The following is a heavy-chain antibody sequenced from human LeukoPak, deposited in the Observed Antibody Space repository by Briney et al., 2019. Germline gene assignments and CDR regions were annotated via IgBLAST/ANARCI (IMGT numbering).Heavy chain of an antibody. CDR3: ARSGYTSGTGKFDN. Sequence: GGTLRLSCAASGFTFSSYGMSRVRQAPGKGLEWVSAISGSGGSTYYADSVKGRSTISRDNSKNTLYLQMDSLRAEDTAIYYCARSGYTSGTGKFDNWGQGTLVTVSS. CDR1: GFTFSSYG. J-gene: IGHJ4*02. CDR2: ISGSGGST. V-gene: IGHV3-23*01. D-gene: IGHD6-19*01.